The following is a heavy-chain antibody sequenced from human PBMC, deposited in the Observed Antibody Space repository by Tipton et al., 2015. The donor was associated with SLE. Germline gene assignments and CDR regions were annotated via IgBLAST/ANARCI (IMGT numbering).Heavy chain of an antibody. CDR1: GFTFNSYG. CDR2: IWYDGINK. CDR3: GKEYSGSYYYFDY. Sequence: SLRLSCAASGFTFNSYGMHWVRQAPGKGLEWVAVIWYDGINKYYADSVKGRFTVSRDNSKNTLYLQMNSLRVEDTAVYYCGKEYSGSYYYFDYWGQGTLVTFSS. J-gene: IGHJ4*02. V-gene: IGHV3-33*06. D-gene: IGHD1-26*01.